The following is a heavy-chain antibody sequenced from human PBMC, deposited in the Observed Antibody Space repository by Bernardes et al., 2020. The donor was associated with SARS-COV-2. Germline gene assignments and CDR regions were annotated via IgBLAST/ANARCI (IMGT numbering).Heavy chain of an antibody. CDR3: ARQLRHRENYGSGSREYYFDY. V-gene: IGHV4-39*01. CDR1: GGSISSSSYY. D-gene: IGHD3-10*01. J-gene: IGHJ4*02. Sequence: SETLSLTCTVSGGSISSSSYYWGWIRQPPGKGLEWIGSIYYSGSTYYNPSLKSRVTISVDTSKNQFSLKLSSVTAADTAVYYCARQLRHRENYGSGSREYYFDYWGQGTLVTVSS. CDR2: IYYSGST.